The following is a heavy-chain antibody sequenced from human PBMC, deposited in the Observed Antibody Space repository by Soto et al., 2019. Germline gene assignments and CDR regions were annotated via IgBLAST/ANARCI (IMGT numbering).Heavy chain of an antibody. CDR1: GFIFSSYA. J-gene: IGHJ4*02. CDR3: PSGSSGGYYDSSGSVFFDY. Sequence: QVQLVESGGGVVQPGRSLRLSCAASGFIFSSYAMHWVRQAPGKGLDWVAVISYDGSNKYYADSVKGRFTISRDNSKNTLYLQMNSLRAEDTAVYYCPSGSSGGYYDSSGSVFFDYWGQGTLVTVSS. CDR2: ISYDGSNK. D-gene: IGHD3-22*01. V-gene: IGHV3-30-3*01.